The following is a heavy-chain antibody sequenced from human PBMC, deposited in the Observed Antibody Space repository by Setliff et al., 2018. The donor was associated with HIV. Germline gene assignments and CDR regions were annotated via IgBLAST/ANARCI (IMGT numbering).Heavy chain of an antibody. Sequence: PSETLSLTCTVSGGSISSGNYYWNWIRQPPGKGLEWIGYIYTSGSTNYNPSLKSRVTITRDTSANTVYMEMNSLTSEDMAVYYCARKGYDSSGYYYFENWGQGTLVTVSS. D-gene: IGHD3-22*01. CDR2: IYTSGST. J-gene: IGHJ4*02. V-gene: IGHV4-61*01. CDR3: ARKGYDSSGYYYFEN. CDR1: GGSISSGNYY.